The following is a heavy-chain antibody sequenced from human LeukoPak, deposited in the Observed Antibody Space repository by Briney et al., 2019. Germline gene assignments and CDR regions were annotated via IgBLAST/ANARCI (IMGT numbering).Heavy chain of an antibody. CDR1: GLDFNKAW. J-gene: IGHJ4*02. Sequence: PGGSLRLSCAASGLDFNKAWMSWVRQVPGKGLERVGRIQRTSEGGTTDYAALVKGRFTISRDDSKNTLFLQMSSLKIEDTAVYYCTTDWFFYWGQGTLVTVSS. D-gene: IGHD3-10*01. CDR2: IQRTSEGGTT. CDR3: TTDWFFY. V-gene: IGHV3-15*01.